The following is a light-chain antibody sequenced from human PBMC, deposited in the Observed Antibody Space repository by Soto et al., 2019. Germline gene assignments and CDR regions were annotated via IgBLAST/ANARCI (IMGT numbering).Light chain of an antibody. CDR1: SSDVGGYNY. V-gene: IGLV2-14*01. CDR2: DVT. J-gene: IGLJ1*01. Sequence: SALTQPASVSGSPGLSITISCTGTSSDVGGYNYVSWYQQHPVKAPKLMIYDVTNRPSGVSDRFSGSKSGNTASLTISGLQAEDEADYYCSSYTSSSTPYVFGTGTKVTVL. CDR3: SSYTSSSTPYV.